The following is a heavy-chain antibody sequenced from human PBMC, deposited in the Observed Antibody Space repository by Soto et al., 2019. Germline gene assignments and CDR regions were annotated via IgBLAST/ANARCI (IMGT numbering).Heavy chain of an antibody. J-gene: IGHJ4*02. CDR3: AKEGGLSGSYYISSSYYFDY. D-gene: IGHD1-26*01. CDR1: GFTFSSYG. V-gene: IGHV3-30*18. Sequence: QVQLVESGGGVVQPGRSLRLSCVASGFTFSSYGMHWVRQAPGKGLEWVSIISYDGSNTYYADSVKGGFTISRDNSKKALYLQMNLLRAEDPSVYYCAKEGGLSGSYYISSSYYFDYWGQGTLVTVSS. CDR2: ISYDGSNT.